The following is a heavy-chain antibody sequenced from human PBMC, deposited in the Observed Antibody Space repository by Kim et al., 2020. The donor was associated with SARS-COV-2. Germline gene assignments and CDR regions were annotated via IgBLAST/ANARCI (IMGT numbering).Heavy chain of an antibody. V-gene: IGHV4-59*13. CDR3: ARGPITIFGVVINYGMDV. J-gene: IGHJ6*02. CDR1: GGSISSYY. CDR2: IYYSGST. Sequence: SETLSLTCTVSGGSISSYYWSWIRQPPGKGLEWIGYIYYSGSTNYNPSLKSRVTISVDTSKNQFSLKLSSVTAVDTAVYYCARGPITIFGVVINYGMDVWGQGTTVTVSS. D-gene: IGHD3-3*01.